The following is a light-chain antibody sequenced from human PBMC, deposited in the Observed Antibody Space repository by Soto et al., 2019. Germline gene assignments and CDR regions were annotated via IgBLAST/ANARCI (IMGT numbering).Light chain of an antibody. Sequence: QSALTQPRSVSGSPGQSVTISCTGTSSDVGGYNYVSWYQQYPGKAPKVMIYDVRTRPSGVPDRFSGSKSGNAASLTTSGLQAEDEADYYCCSYAGSYTFVFGTGTKLTVL. CDR2: DVR. CDR3: CSYAGSYTFV. J-gene: IGLJ1*01. CDR1: SSDVGGYNY. V-gene: IGLV2-11*01.